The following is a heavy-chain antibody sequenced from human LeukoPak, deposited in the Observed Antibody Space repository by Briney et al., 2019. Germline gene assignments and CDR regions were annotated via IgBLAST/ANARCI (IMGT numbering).Heavy chain of an antibody. CDR1: GFTFRNYA. V-gene: IGHV3-23*01. J-gene: IGHJ6*03. CDR2: ISGSGGST. D-gene: IGHD5-24*01. CDR3: ARVSGGDGYNYGYYYYYMDV. Sequence: GGSLRLSCAASGFTFRNYALSWVRQAPGKGLEWVSSISGSGGSTYFADSLKGRFTISRDNAKNTLYLQMNSLRAEDTALYYCARVSGGDGYNYGYYYYYMDVWGKGTTVTVSS.